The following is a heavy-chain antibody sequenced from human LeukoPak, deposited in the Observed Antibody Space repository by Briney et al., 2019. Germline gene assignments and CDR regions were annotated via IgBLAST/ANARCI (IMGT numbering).Heavy chain of an antibody. V-gene: IGHV3-48*02. CDR2: ISTSSSTI. CDR3: ARGNPSDY. Sequence: GGSLRLSCAASGYTFSSYNMNWVRQAPGKGLEWVSYISTSSSTIYYADSVKGRFTISRGNAKNSLYLQMNSLRDEDTAVYYCARGNPSDYWGRGTLVTVSS. J-gene: IGHJ4*02. CDR1: GYTFSSYN.